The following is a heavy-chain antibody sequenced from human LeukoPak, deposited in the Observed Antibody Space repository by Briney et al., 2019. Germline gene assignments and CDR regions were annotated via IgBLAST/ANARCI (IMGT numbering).Heavy chain of an antibody. CDR1: GFTFSSYG. V-gene: IGHV3-30*18. D-gene: IGHD4-23*01. Sequence: GRSLRLSCAASGFTFSSYGMHWVRQAPGKGLEWVAVISYDGSNKYYADSVKGRFTISRDNSKNTLYLQMNSLRAEDTAVYYCAKDLARWGLTPPDYWGQGTLVTVSS. J-gene: IGHJ4*02. CDR2: ISYDGSNK. CDR3: AKDLARWGLTPPDY.